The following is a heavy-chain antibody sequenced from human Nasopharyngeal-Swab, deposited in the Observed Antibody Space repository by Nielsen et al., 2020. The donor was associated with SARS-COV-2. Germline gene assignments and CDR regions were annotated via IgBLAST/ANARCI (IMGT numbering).Heavy chain of an antibody. V-gene: IGHV4-59*01. CDR1: GGSISSYY. Sequence: GSLRLSCTVSGGSISSYYWSWIRQPPGKGLEWIGYIYYSGSTNYNPSLKGRVTISVDTSKNQFSLKLSSVTAADTAVYYCARDLLYGDFYYYYGMDVWGQGTTVTVSS. D-gene: IGHD4-17*01. J-gene: IGHJ6*02. CDR2: IYYSGST. CDR3: ARDLLYGDFYYYYGMDV.